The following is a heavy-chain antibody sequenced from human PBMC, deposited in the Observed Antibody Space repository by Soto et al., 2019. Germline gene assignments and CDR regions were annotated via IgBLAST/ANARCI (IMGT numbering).Heavy chain of an antibody. CDR2: TYYRSKWYN. J-gene: IGHJ4*02. D-gene: IGHD6-13*01. CDR3: AKENGYSSSWFEFDY. V-gene: IGHV6-1*01. CDR1: GDSVSSNSAA. Sequence: PSQTLSLTCAISGDSVSSNSAAWNWIRQSPSRGLEWLGRTYYRSKWYNVYAVSVKSRIIVNPDTSKNQISLHLNSVTPEDTAVYYCAKENGYSSSWFEFDYWGQGTLVTVSS.